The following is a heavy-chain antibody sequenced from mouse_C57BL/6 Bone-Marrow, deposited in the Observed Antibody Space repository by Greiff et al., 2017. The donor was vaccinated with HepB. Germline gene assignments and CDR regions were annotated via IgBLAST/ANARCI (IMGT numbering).Heavy chain of an antibody. Sequence: DVKLVESGGGLVQPGGSLKLSCAASGFTFSDYYMYWVRQTPEKRLEWVAYISNGGGSTYYPDTVKGRFPISRDNAKNTLYLQMSRLKSEDTAMYYCARHDDGYYPAWFAYWGQGTLVTVSA. CDR1: GFTFSDYY. CDR2: ISNGGGST. D-gene: IGHD2-3*01. V-gene: IGHV5-12*01. CDR3: ARHDDGYYPAWFAY. J-gene: IGHJ3*01.